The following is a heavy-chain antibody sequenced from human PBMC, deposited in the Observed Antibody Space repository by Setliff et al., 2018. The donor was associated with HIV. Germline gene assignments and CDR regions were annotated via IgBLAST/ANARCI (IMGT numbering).Heavy chain of an antibody. D-gene: IGHD3-9*01. CDR1: GGTFSSYA. J-gene: IGHJ4*02. Sequence: AASVKVSCKASGGTFSSYAISWVRQAPGQGLEWMGGIIPIFGSTHYARKFQGRVTMTRDTATSTVYMELSSLRSEDTAVYYCARGVPVLRYFDWLSRLGYWGQGTLVTVSS. CDR2: IIPIFGST. V-gene: IGHV1-69*05. CDR3: ARGVPVLRYFDWLSRLGY.